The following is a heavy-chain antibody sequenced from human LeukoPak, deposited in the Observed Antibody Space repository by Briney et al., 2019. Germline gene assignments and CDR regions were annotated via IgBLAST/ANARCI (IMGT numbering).Heavy chain of an antibody. CDR2: IYSGGST. V-gene: IGHV3-53*01. J-gene: IGHJ5*02. D-gene: IGHD2-2*01. CDR1: GFTVSSNY. CDR3: ARESASRGFFDP. Sequence: GGSLRLSCAASGFTVSSNYMSWVRQAPGKGLEWVSSIYSGGSTYYADSVKGRFTISRDNSKNTLYLLMNSLRAEDTAVYYCARESASRGFFDPWGQGTLVTVSS.